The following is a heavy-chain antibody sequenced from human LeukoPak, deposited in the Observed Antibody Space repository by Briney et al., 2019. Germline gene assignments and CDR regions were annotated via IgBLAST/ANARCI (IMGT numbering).Heavy chain of an antibody. J-gene: IGHJ4*02. CDR3: ARDTGLFGELTGY. Sequence: ASVKVSCKASGYTFTSYAMHWVRQAPGQRLEWMGWINAGNGNTKYSQKFQGRVTITRDTSASTAYMELSSLRSEDTAVYYCARDTGLFGELTGYWGQGTLVTVSS. CDR2: INAGNGNT. D-gene: IGHD3-10*01. V-gene: IGHV1-3*01. CDR1: GYTFTSYA.